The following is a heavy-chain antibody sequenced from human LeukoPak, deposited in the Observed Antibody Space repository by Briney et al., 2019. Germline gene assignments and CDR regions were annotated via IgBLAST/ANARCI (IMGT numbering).Heavy chain of an antibody. CDR1: GDSISSGSYY. D-gene: IGHD6-13*01. CDR3: ARRRFSSSWRDY. J-gene: IGHJ4*02. Sequence: SETLSLTCTVSGDSISSGSYYWGWIRQPPGKGLEWIGNIYHTGTTSYSPSLKSRVTMSVDTSKKQFSLKLNSVTTADTAVYYCARRRFSSSWRDYWGQGTLVTVSS. CDR2: IYHTGTT. V-gene: IGHV4-39*01.